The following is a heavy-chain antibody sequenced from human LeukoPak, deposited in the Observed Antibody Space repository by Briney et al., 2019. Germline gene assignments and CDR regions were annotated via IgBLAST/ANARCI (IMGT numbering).Heavy chain of an antibody. CDR2: ITGSGGFT. Sequence: GGSLRLSCAASGFPFSTYAMNWVRQAPGKGLEWVSVITGSGGFTQYADSVKGRFTISRDNSKNTVYLQMNSLRTEDTAVYYCARGPHWGQGTLVTVSS. J-gene: IGHJ4*02. CDR1: GFPFSTYA. V-gene: IGHV3-23*01. CDR3: ARGPH.